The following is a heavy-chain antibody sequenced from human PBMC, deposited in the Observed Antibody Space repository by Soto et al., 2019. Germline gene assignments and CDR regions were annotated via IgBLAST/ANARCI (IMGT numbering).Heavy chain of an antibody. CDR3: ARSDSSGYYPPVGFDY. D-gene: IGHD3-22*01. CDR1: GGTFSSYT. CDR2: IIPILGIA. V-gene: IGHV1-69*02. J-gene: IGHJ4*02. Sequence: GASVKVSCKASGGTFSSYTISWVRQAPGQGLEWMGRIIPILGIANSAQKFQGRVTITADKSTSTAYMELSSLRSEDTAVYYCARSDSSGYYPPVGFDYWGQGTLVTVSS.